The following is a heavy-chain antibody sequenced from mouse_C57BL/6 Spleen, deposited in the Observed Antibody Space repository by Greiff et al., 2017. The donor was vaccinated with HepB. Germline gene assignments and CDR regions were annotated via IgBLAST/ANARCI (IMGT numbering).Heavy chain of an antibody. J-gene: IGHJ4*01. D-gene: IGHD1-1*01. CDR2: ISSGSSTI. CDR1: GFTFSDYG. V-gene: IGHV5-17*01. CDR3: ANPITTVVATDAMDY. Sequence: EVKLVESGGGLVKPGGSLKLSCAASGFTFSDYGMHWVRQAPEKGLEWVAYISSGSSTIYYADTVKGRFTISRDNAKNTLFLQMTSLRSEDTAMYYCANPITTVVATDAMDYWGQGTSVTVSS.